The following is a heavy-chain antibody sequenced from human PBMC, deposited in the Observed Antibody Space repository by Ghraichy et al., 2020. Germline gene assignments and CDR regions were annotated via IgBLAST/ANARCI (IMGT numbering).Heavy chain of an antibody. CDR3: ARGTYFDY. J-gene: IGHJ4*02. Sequence: ASVKVSCKASGYTFTSYTINWVRQAPGQGLEWMGWISTYNSHTNYAQKLQGRVTMTTDTSTSTAYMELRSLRSDDTAVYYCARGTYFDYWGQGTLVTVSS. CDR1: GYTFTSYT. CDR2: ISTYNSHT. V-gene: IGHV1-18*04.